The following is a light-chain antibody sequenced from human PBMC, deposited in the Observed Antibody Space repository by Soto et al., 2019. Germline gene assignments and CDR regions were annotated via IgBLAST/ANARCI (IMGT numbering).Light chain of an antibody. CDR2: GNS. Sequence: QCVPTQPHPVSGARGQRFSISCTGSTPNIGAGYDVHWYQQLPGTAPKLLIYGNSNRPSGVPDRFSGSKSGTSASLAITGLQAEDEADYYCKSYDSSLSGYVFGTGTKVTVL. CDR1: TPNIGAGYD. V-gene: IGLV1-40*01. J-gene: IGLJ1*01. CDR3: KSYDSSLSGYV.